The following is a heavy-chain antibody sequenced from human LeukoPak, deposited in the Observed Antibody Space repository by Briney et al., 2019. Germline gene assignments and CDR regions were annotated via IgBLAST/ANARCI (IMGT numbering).Heavy chain of an antibody. CDR1: GFTFSSYA. D-gene: IGHD4-17*01. CDR3: AKDRVAVTTVFDY. Sequence: GGSLRLSYAASGFTFSSYAMSWVRQAPGKGLEWVSAISGSGGSTYYADSVKGRFTISRDNSKNTLYLQMNSLRAEDTAVYYCAKDRVAVTTVFDYWGQGTLVTVSS. V-gene: IGHV3-23*01. CDR2: ISGSGGST. J-gene: IGHJ4*02.